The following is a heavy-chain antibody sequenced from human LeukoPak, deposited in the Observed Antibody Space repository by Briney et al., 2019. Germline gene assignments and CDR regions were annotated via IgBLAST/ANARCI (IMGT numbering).Heavy chain of an antibody. V-gene: IGHV4-59*01. CDR2: IYYSGST. CDR1: GGSISSYY. CDR3: ASNGVYSSGRRPPPGFYFGMDV. J-gene: IGHJ6*02. D-gene: IGHD6-19*01. Sequence: SETLSLTCTVSGGSISSYYWSWIRQPPGKGLEWIGYIYYSGSTNYNPSLKSRVTISVDTSKNQFSLKLSSVTAADTAVYYCASNGVYSSGRRPPPGFYFGMDVWGQGTTVTVSS.